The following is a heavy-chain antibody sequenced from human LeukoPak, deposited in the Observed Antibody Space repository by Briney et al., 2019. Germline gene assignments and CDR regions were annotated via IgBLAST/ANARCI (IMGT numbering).Heavy chain of an antibody. D-gene: IGHD2-21*02. J-gene: IGHJ4*02. CDR1: GFTFSSYS. CDR2: ISSSSSTYI. CDR3: AKSPSYCGINCYSTFDY. V-gene: IGHV3-21*05. Sequence: GGSLRLSCAASGFTFSSYSMNWVRQAPGKGLEWVSYISSSSSTYIYYADSVKGRFTISRDNSRNTLYLQMNSLRAEDTAVYYCAKSPSYCGINCYSTFDYWGQGTLVTVSS.